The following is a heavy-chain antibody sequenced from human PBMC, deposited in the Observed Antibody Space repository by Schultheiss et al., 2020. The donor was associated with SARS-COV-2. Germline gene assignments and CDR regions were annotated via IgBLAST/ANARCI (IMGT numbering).Heavy chain of an antibody. CDR2: IYYSGST. J-gene: IGHJ6*03. CDR1: GGSISSSSYY. D-gene: IGHD6-19*01. Sequence: SETLSLTCTVSGGSISSSSYYWGWIRQPPGKGLEWIGSIYYSGSTYYNPSLKSRVTISVDTSKNQFSLKLSSVTAADTAVYYCARAPWLVRSYYYYYYMDVWGKGTTVTVSS. CDR3: ARAPWLVRSYYYYYYMDV. V-gene: IGHV4-39*07.